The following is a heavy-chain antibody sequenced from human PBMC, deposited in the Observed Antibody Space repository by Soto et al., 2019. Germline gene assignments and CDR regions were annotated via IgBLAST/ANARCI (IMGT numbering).Heavy chain of an antibody. CDR3: ASVGHGDYIWPVSEDLDAFDI. V-gene: IGHV1-2*02. Sequence: GASVKVSCKASGYTFTGYYMHWVRQAPGQGLEWMGWINPNSGGTDYAQKFQGRVTMTRDTSISTAYMELSRLRSDDTAVYYCASVGHGDYIWPVSEDLDAFDIWGQGTMVTVSS. CDR2: INPNSGGT. J-gene: IGHJ3*02. CDR1: GYTFTGYY. D-gene: IGHD4-17*01.